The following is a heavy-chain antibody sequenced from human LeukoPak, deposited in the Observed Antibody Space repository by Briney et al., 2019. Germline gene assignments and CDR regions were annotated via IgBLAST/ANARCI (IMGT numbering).Heavy chain of an antibody. CDR1: GGTFSSYA. V-gene: IGHV1-69*13. D-gene: IGHD3-10*01. CDR3: ARDFGHYYGSGSYYITYGMDV. CDR2: IIPIFGTA. Sequence: SVNVSCTASGGTFSSYAISWVRQAPGQGLEWMGGIIPIFGTANYAQKFQGRVTITADESTSTAYMELSSLRSEDTAVYYCARDFGHYYGSGSYYITYGMDVWGQGTTVTVSS. J-gene: IGHJ6*02.